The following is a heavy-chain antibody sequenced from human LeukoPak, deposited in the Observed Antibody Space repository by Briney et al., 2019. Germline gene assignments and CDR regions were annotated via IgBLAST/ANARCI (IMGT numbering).Heavy chain of an antibody. V-gene: IGHV3-74*01. CDR1: GFTFSSYG. D-gene: IGHD3-10*01. J-gene: IGHJ4*02. CDR3: ARDVVIGSGTYLD. CDR2: IGENGRNT. Sequence: PGGSLRLSCAASGFTFSSYGMHWVRQAPGKGLVWVSRIGENGRNTNYADSVKGRFTISRDNAKSTLYLQMNSLRAEDTAVYYCARDVVIGSGTYLDWGQGTLVTVSS.